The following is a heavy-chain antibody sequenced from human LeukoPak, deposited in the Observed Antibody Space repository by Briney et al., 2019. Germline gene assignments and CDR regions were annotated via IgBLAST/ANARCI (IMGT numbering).Heavy chain of an antibody. Sequence: SETLSLTCSVSGGSISSYYWSWIRQPPGKGLEWIGYIYYSGSTNYNPSLKSRVTISVDTSENQLSLKLSSVTAADTAVYYCARAHSSWYMDYWGQGTLVTVSS. CDR2: IYYSGST. V-gene: IGHV4-59*01. CDR1: GGSISSYY. D-gene: IGHD6-13*01. J-gene: IGHJ4*02. CDR3: ARAHSSWYMDY.